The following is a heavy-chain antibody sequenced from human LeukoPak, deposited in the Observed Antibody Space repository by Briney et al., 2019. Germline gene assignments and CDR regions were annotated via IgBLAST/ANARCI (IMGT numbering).Heavy chain of an antibody. CDR3: ARDIIDSSGYYAGWFDP. D-gene: IGHD3-22*01. CDR2: IYYSWST. Sequence: SETLSVNCTVSGGTISRYHWIWIRQSPGKGVVWLGSIYYSWSTNYNPSLKSRVTISVDTSKKQFSLKLSSVTAADTAVYYCARDIIDSSGYYAGWFDPWGQGTLVTVSS. V-gene: IGHV4-59*13. J-gene: IGHJ5*02. CDR1: GGTISRYH.